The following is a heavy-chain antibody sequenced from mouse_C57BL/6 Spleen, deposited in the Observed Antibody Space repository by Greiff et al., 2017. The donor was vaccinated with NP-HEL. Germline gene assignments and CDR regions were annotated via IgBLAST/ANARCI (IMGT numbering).Heavy chain of an antibody. CDR1: GYTFTDYY. D-gene: IGHD1-1*01. CDR2: INPNNGGT. CDR3: ARPPTTVVAKDWYFDV. Sequence: EVQLQQSGPELVKPGASVKISCKASGYTFTDYYMNWVKQSHGKSLEWIGDINPNNGGTSYNQKFKGKATLTVDKSSSTAYMELRSLTSEDSAVYYCARPPTTVVAKDWYFDVWGTGTTVTVSS. V-gene: IGHV1-26*01. J-gene: IGHJ1*03.